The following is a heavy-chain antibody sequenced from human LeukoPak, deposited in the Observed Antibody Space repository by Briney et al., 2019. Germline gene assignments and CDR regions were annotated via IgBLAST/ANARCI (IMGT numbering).Heavy chain of an antibody. V-gene: IGHV3-74*01. CDR3: AREEVGASDY. CDR1: GFTFSSYA. D-gene: IGHD1-26*01. J-gene: IGHJ4*02. Sequence: GGSLRLSCAASGFTFSSYAMSWVRQAPGKGLVWVSRVNSDGSSTSYADSVKGRFTISRDNAKNTLYQQMNSLRAEDTAVYYCAREEVGASDYWGQGTLVTVSS. CDR2: VNSDGSST.